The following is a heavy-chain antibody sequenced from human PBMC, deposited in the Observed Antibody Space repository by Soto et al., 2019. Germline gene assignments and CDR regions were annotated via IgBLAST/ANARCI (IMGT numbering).Heavy chain of an antibody. Sequence: PSQTLSLTCDISGDSVSSNSAGWNWIRQTPSRGLEWLGRTYYKSKWYYTYAASVKSRITVSPATSKNQFSLQLTSVPPEDTAVYYCARGSWDDVSGHYYMDVWDKGTTLTVSS. J-gene: IGHJ6*03. V-gene: IGHV6-1*01. CDR1: GDSVSSNSAG. CDR3: ARGSWDDVSGHYYMDV. D-gene: IGHD1-1*01. CDR2: TYYKSKWYY.